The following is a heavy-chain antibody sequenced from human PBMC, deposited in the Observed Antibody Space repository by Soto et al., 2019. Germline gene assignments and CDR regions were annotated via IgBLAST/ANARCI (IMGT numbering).Heavy chain of an antibody. D-gene: IGHD3-3*01. CDR1: GFTFSNSA. Sequence: PGGSLRLSCAASGFTFSNSAMSWVRQAPGKGLEWVSSISSSSSYIYYADSVKGRFTISRDNAKNSLYLQMNSLRAEDTAVYYCARDRFGSFDYWGQGTLVTVSS. CDR3: ARDRFGSFDY. V-gene: IGHV3-21*01. CDR2: ISSSSSYI. J-gene: IGHJ4*02.